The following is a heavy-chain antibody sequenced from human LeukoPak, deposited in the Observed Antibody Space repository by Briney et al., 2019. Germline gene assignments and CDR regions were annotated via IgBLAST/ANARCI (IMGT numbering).Heavy chain of an antibody. D-gene: IGHD2-8*01. CDR1: GFTLTTDI. Sequence: GSLCCSCAPSGFTLTTDIMNSGRQAPGKGLEWVSYINGSSGTIYYASSVKGRFTISRDNAKNSLYLQMNSLRAEDTAVYYCARRDEFGVVYYMDLSGNGATVTVSS. J-gene: IGHJ6*03. V-gene: IGHV3-48*01. CDR2: INGSSGTI. CDR3: ARRDEFGVVYYMDL.